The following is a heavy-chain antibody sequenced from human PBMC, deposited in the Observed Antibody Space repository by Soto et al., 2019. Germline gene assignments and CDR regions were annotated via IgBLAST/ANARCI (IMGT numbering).Heavy chain of an antibody. J-gene: IGHJ3*02. CDR3: ARAPRGGYSGSYLNAFDI. D-gene: IGHD1-26*01. V-gene: IGHV3-30-3*01. CDR2: ISYDGSNK. Sequence: QVQLVESGGGVVQPGRSLRLSCAASGFTFSSYAMHWVRQAPGKGLEWVAVISYDGSNKYYADSVKGRFTISRDNSKNTLYLQMNSLRAEDTAVYYCARAPRGGYSGSYLNAFDIWGQGTMVTVSS. CDR1: GFTFSSYA.